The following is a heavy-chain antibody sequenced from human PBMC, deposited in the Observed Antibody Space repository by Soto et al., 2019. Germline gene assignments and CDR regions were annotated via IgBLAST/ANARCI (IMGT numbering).Heavy chain of an antibody. CDR1: GYTFTSYY. V-gene: IGHV1-46*01. Sequence: QVQLVQSGAEVKKPGASVKVSCKASGYTFTSYYMHWVRQAPGQGLEWMGIINPSGCSTIYAQKFHGRVTMTRDTSTSTVYMELSSLRSEDTAVYSCARESDDYPPFDAFDIWGQGTMVTVSS. D-gene: IGHD4-17*01. CDR3: ARESDDYPPFDAFDI. J-gene: IGHJ3*02. CDR2: INPSGCST.